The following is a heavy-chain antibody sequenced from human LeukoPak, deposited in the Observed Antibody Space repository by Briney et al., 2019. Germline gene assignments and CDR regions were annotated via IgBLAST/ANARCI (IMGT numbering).Heavy chain of an antibody. CDR2: IKSDGRST. V-gene: IGHV3-74*01. Sequence: GGSLRLSCAASGFTFSSYWTHWVRQGPGKGLVWVSRIKSDGRSTSYADSVKGRFTISRDNAKNTLYLQMNSLRAEDTAVYYCARENNWYIDYWGQGTLVTVSS. D-gene: IGHD1-1*01. CDR3: ARENNWYIDY. J-gene: IGHJ4*02. CDR1: GFTFSSYW.